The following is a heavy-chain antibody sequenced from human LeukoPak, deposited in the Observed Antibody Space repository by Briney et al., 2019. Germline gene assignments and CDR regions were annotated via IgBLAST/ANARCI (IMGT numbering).Heavy chain of an antibody. CDR1: GFTFSSYG. D-gene: IGHD6-19*01. V-gene: IGHV3-30*18. CDR2: ISYDGSNK. J-gene: IGHJ4*02. Sequence: GGSLRLSCAASGFTFSSYGMHWVRQAPGKGLEWVAVISYDGSNKYYADSVKGRFTISRDNSKNTLYLQMNSLRAEDTAVYYCAKDQGHRSGWYWGQGTLVTVSS. CDR3: AKDQGHRSGWY.